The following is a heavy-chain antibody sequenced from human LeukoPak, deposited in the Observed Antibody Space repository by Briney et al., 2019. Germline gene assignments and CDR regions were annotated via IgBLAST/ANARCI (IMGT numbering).Heavy chain of an antibody. CDR1: GFTFSSYA. CDR3: AREWFPGAFDI. J-gene: IGHJ3*02. CDR2: ISYDGSNK. V-gene: IGHV3-30-3*01. Sequence: GGSLRLSCAASGFTFSSYAMHWVRQAPGKGLEWVAVISYDGSNKYYADSVKGRFTISRDNSKNTLYLQMNSLRAEDTAVYYCAREWFPGAFDIWGQGTMVTVSS. D-gene: IGHD3-10*01.